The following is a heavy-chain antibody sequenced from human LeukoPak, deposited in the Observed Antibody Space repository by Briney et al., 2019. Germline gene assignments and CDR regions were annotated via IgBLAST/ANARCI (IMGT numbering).Heavy chain of an antibody. CDR3: AKEGSNGDFDY. CDR1: GFTFSSYD. D-gene: IGHD1-26*01. J-gene: IGHJ4*02. CDR2: ISYDGSNK. Sequence: GGSLRLSCAASGFTFSSYDMHWVRQAPGKGLEWVTVISYDGSNKYHGDSAKGRFTISRDNSKNTLYLKMNSLRAEDTAVYYCAKEGSNGDFDYWGQGTLVTVSS. V-gene: IGHV3-30*18.